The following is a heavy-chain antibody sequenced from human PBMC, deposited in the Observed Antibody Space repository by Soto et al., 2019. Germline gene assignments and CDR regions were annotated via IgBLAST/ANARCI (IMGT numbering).Heavy chain of an antibody. Sequence: QVQLQQWGAGLLKPSETLSLTCAVYGGSFSGYYWSWIRQPPGKGLEWIGEINHSGSTNYNPSLKSRVTISVDTSKNQFSLKLSSVTAADTAVYYCARGRGYGCNSGYFDYWGQGTLVTVSS. J-gene: IGHJ4*02. D-gene: IGHD4-17*01. V-gene: IGHV4-34*01. CDR3: ARGRGYGCNSGYFDY. CDR1: GGSFSGYY. CDR2: INHSGST.